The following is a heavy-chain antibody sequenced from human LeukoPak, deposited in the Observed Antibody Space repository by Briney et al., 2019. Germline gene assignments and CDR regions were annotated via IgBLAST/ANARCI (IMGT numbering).Heavy chain of an antibody. D-gene: IGHD1-26*01. CDR3: ARGHSGRYFASDY. CDR2: IYSGGNT. CDR1: GFTVSSNY. Sequence: GGSLRLSCAASGFTVSSNYKNWVRQAPGKGLEWVSVIYSGGNTYYADSVKGRFIISRDNSKNTLYLQMNSLRVEDTAVYYCARGHSGRYFASDYWGQGTLVTVSS. V-gene: IGHV3-66*01. J-gene: IGHJ4*02.